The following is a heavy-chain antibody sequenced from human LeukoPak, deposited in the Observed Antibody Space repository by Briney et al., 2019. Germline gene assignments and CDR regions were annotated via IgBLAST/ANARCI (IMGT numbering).Heavy chain of an antibody. Sequence: GGSLRLSCVASGFTFANYWMYWVRQAPGKGVVWASFISSDGSITAYEDSVKGRFTISRDNAKNTLYLQMNSLRVEDTAVYYGARADRTRANDLWGQGALVTVSS. J-gene: IGHJ5*02. CDR3: ARADRTRANDL. D-gene: IGHD2-8*01. CDR1: GFTFANYW. CDR2: ISSDGSIT. V-gene: IGHV3-74*01.